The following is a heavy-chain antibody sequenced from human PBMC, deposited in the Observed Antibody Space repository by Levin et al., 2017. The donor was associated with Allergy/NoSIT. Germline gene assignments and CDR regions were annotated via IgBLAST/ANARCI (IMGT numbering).Heavy chain of an antibody. V-gene: IGHV3-23*01. CDR3: AKDQTTVTTWPPRFDY. CDR2: ISGSGGST. D-gene: IGHD4-17*01. Sequence: PAGGSLSLSFSSSFFPFLLSSLLFFLPSPLKGLECVSAISGSGGSTYYADSVKGRFTVSRDNSKNTLYLQMNSLRAEDTAVYYCAKDQTTVTTWPPRFDYWGQGTLVTVSS. CDR1: FFPFLLSS. J-gene: IGHJ4*02.